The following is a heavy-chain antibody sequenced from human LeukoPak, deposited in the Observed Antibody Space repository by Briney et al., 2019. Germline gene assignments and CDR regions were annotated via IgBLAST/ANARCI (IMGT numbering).Heavy chain of an antibody. Sequence: GGSLRLSCAASGFTFDDYGMSWVRQAPGKGLEWVSGINWNGGSTGYADSVKGRFTIFRDNAKNSLYLQMNSLRAEDTALYYCARVHRPLYYYMDVWGKGTTVTVSS. J-gene: IGHJ6*03. CDR1: GFTFDDYG. CDR3: ARVHRPLYYYMDV. CDR2: INWNGGST. V-gene: IGHV3-20*04.